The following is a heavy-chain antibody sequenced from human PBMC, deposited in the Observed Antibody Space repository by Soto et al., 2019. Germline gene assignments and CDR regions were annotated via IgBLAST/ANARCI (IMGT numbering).Heavy chain of an antibody. V-gene: IGHV4-30-2*01. CDR3: ARDPGFGRGAHPV. CDR1: GGSISSGGYS. J-gene: IGHJ3*01. D-gene: IGHD3-10*01. Sequence: QLQLQESGSGLVKPSQTLSLTCAVSGGSISSGGYSWSWIRQPPGKGLDWIGYIYHSGSTYYNPSLKRRVTISVDRSKNQFSLKLSSVTAADTAVYYCARDPGFGRGAHPVWGQGTMVTVSS. CDR2: IYHSGST.